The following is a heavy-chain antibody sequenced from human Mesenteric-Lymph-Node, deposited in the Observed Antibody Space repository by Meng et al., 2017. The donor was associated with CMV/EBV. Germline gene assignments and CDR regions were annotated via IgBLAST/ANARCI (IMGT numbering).Heavy chain of an antibody. J-gene: IGHJ4*02. V-gene: IGHV4-34*01. Sequence: QVPVQQWGAGLFKPSETLSLPCAVYGGSFSGYYWSWIRQPPGKGLEWIGEINHSGSTNYNPSLKSRVTISVDTSKNQFSLKLSSVTAADTAVYYCARHQRWLKSEGGFNYWGQGTLVTVSS. CDR3: ARHQRWLKSEGGFNY. CDR1: GGSFSGYY. CDR2: INHSGST. D-gene: IGHD4-23*01.